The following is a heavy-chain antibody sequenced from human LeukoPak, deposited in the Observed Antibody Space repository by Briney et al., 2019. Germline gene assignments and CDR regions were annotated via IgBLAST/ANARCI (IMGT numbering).Heavy chain of an antibody. CDR2: VGISSGNT. J-gene: IGHJ4*02. Sequence: PGGSLRLSCAASGFTFSDYSMNWVRQAPGKGLEWISYVGISSGNTKYADSVKGRFTISRDNAKNSLYLQMNSLRAEDTAVYYCARRGSSSGYFDYWGQGTLVTVSS. V-gene: IGHV3-21*04. CDR1: GFTFSDYS. CDR3: ARRGSSSGYFDY. D-gene: IGHD6-13*01.